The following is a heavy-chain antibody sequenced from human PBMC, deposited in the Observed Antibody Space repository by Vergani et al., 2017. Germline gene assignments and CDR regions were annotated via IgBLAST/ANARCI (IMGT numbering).Heavy chain of an antibody. V-gene: IGHV3-23*04. CDR3: AKTNSNYEAMGSDIDY. J-gene: IGHJ4*02. CDR1: GFTFSSYA. Sequence: EVQLVESGGVVVQPGGSLRLSCAASGFTFSSYAMSWVRQAPGKGLEWVSAISGSGGSTYYADSVKGRFTISRDNSKNTLYLQMNSLRAEDTAVYYCAKTNSNYEAMGSDIDYWGQGTLVTVSS. D-gene: IGHD4-11*01. CDR2: ISGSGGST.